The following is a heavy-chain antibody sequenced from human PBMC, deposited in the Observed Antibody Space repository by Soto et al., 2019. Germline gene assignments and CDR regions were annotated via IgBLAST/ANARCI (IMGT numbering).Heavy chain of an antibody. V-gene: IGHV3-48*02. CDR3: AREIPDH. J-gene: IGHJ4*02. CDR2: ISGSGSTV. Sequence: NWFRQAPGKGLAWFSYISGSGSTVYYADSVKGRFTISRDNAKNSLYLQMNSLRDEDTAVFYCAREIPDHWGQGTLVTVSS.